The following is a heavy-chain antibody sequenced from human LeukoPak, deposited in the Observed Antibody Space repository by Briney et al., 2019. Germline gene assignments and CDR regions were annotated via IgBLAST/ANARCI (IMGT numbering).Heavy chain of an antibody. CDR1: GFSFSNYW. CDR3: ARADNWQSGGA. V-gene: IGHV3-74*01. D-gene: IGHD1-1*01. CDR2: INSDGSYT. J-gene: IGHJ5*02. Sequence: GGSLRLSCVASGFSFSNYWMYWGRQAPGKGLVWVSRINSDGSYTDYADSAKGRFTISRDNAKDTLYLQMNSLRADDAAVYYCARADNWQSGGAWGQGTLVTVSS.